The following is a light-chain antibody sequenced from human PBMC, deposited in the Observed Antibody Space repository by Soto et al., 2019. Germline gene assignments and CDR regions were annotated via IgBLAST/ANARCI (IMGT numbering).Light chain of an antibody. CDR3: QQSYRTPYT. Sequence: DIPMTQSPSSLSASVGDRVTITCRASQGISTYLVWYQQRQGRAPKLLIYDASSLLSGVPSRFSGSGSGTDFTLTISSLQPEDFATYSCQQSYRTPYTFGQGTKLETK. CDR2: DAS. V-gene: IGKV1-39*01. J-gene: IGKJ2*01. CDR1: QGISTY.